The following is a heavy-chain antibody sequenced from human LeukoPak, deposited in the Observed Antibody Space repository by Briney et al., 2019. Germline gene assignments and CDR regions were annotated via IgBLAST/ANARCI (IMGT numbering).Heavy chain of an antibody. V-gene: IGHV4-30-4*01. Sequence: PSQTLSLTCTVSGGSISSGDYYWSWIRQPPGKGLEWIGYIYYSGSTYHNPSLKSRVTISVDTSKNQFSLKLSSVTAADTAMYYCARRLGATQPYFDFWGQGALVTVSS. CDR1: GGSISSGDYY. CDR2: IYYSGST. D-gene: IGHD1-26*01. J-gene: IGHJ4*02. CDR3: ARRLGATQPYFDF.